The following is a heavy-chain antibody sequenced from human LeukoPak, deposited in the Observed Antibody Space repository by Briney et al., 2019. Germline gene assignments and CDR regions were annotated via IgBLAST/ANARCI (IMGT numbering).Heavy chain of an antibody. J-gene: IGHJ1*01. CDR2: IKQDGIEK. D-gene: IGHD3-22*01. CDR3: ARGSSGYYCDHFQT. Sequence: PGGYLRLSCVGSGFTFSNYWMTWIRQAPGKGLEWVANIKQDGIEKFYVDSVEGRFTVSRDNTKNSLFLQMHSLRAEDTAVYYCARGSSGYYCDHFQTWGRGSLVTVSS. V-gene: IGHV3-7*01. CDR1: GFTFSNYW.